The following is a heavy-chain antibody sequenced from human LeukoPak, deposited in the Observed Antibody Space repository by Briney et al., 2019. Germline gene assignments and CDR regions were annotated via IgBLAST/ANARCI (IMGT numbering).Heavy chain of an antibody. CDR3: ARGSKSDSSTPNWFDP. Sequence: SETLSLTCTVSGGSISSSSYYWGWIRQPPGKGLEWIGSIYYSGSTYYNPSLKSRVTISVDTSKNQFSLKLSSVTAADTAVYYCARGSKSDSSTPNWFDPWGQGTLVTVSS. J-gene: IGHJ5*02. V-gene: IGHV4-39*01. CDR2: IYYSGST. D-gene: IGHD2-2*01. CDR1: GGSISSSSYY.